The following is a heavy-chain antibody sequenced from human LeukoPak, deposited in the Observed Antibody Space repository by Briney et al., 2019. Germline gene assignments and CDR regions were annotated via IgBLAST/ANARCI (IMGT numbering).Heavy chain of an antibody. CDR3: ARNGGVVPAAQYYYYYYGMDV. D-gene: IGHD2-2*01. J-gene: IGHJ6*02. CDR1: GYTFTSYY. CDR2: INPSGGST. Sequence: ASVKVSCKASGYTFTSYYMHWVRQAPGQGLEWMGIINPSGGSTSYAQKFQGRVTMTRDTSTSTVYMELSSQRSEDTAVYYCARNGGVVPAAQYYYYYYGMDVWDQGTTVTVSS. V-gene: IGHV1-46*01.